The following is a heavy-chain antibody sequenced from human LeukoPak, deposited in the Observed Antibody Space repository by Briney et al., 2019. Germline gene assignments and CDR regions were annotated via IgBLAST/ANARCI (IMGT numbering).Heavy chain of an antibody. Sequence: PGGSLRLSCAASGFTFDMYWMTWVRQAPGKGLEWVATIKTDGSRQSYADSVKGRFTVSRENAQNSLYLQMHSLRAEDTAFYYCAREITSDRPTRFDFWGQGTLVTVSS. CDR1: GFTFDMYW. V-gene: IGHV3-7*01. J-gene: IGHJ4*02. CDR2: IKTDGSRQ. D-gene: IGHD2-2*01. CDR3: AREITSDRPTRFDF.